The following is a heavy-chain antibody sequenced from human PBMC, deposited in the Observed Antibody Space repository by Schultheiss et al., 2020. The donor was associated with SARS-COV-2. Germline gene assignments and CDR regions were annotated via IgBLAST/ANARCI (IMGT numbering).Heavy chain of an antibody. V-gene: IGHV1-3*01. CDR1: GYTFTSYA. CDR3: ARGLRDV. CDR2: INAGNGNT. J-gene: IGHJ4*02. Sequence: ASVKVSCKASGYTFTSYAMHWVRQAPGQRLEWMGWINAGNGNTNYAQKLQGRVTMTTDTSTSTAYMELRSLRSDDTAVYYCARGLRDVWGQGTLVTVSS.